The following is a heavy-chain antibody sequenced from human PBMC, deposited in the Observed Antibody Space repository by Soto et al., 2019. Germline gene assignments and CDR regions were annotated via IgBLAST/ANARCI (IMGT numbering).Heavy chain of an antibody. J-gene: IGHJ4*02. D-gene: IGHD3-16*01. Sequence: SETLSLTCAVSGGSISSGGYSWSWIRQPPGKGLEWIGYIYHSGSTYYNPSLKSRVTISVDRSKNQFSLKLSSVTAADTAVYYCARAEVGPDEGDYVCYFDYWGQGTLVTVSS. CDR3: ARAEVGPDEGDYVCYFDY. CDR2: IYHSGST. CDR1: GGSISSGGYS. V-gene: IGHV4-30-2*01.